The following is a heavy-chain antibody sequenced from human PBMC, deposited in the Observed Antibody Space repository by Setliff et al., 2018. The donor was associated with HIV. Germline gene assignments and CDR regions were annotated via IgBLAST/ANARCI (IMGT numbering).Heavy chain of an antibody. CDR3: AREDGEYTSSPRWFDP. CDR2: IYTSGSI. V-gene: IGHV4-61*02. Sequence: SETLSLTCTVSGGSISRGSYYWSWIRQPAGKGLEWIGRIYTSGSIHYNPSLKSRVTISVDTSKNQFSLKVSSVNAQDTAVYFCAREDGEYTSSPRWFDPWGQGTQVTVSA. J-gene: IGHJ5*02. CDR1: GGSISRGSYY. D-gene: IGHD6-13*01.